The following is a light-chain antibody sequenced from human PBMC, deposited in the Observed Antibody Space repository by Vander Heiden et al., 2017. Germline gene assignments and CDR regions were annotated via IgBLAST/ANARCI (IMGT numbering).Light chain of an antibody. CDR1: QSIGKY. V-gene: IGKV1-39*01. J-gene: IGKJ2*01. Sequence: IQMTQSPSSLSASVVDRATLTCRASQSIGKYLNWYQQKPGKAPKHLIYAASSLQSGVPSRFSGGGSGTDFTLTISSLQPEDFATYYYRQSYSTPPTFGQGTKLEIK. CDR3: RQSYSTPPT. CDR2: AAS.